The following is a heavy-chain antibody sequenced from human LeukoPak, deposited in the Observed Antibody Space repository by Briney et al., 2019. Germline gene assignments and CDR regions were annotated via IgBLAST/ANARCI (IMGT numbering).Heavy chain of an antibody. J-gene: IGHJ4*02. D-gene: IGHD3-16*01. CDR2: ISGSGGST. V-gene: IGHV3-23*01. Sequence: GSLRLSCAASGFTLSRYGMSLGPQAPGKGLEWVSAISGSGGSTYYADSVKGRFTISRDNSKNTLYLQMNSLRAEDTAVYYCAKDHDYVWGSYRYYFDYWGQGTLVTVSS. CDR3: AKDHDYVWGSYRYYFDY. CDR1: GFTLSRYG.